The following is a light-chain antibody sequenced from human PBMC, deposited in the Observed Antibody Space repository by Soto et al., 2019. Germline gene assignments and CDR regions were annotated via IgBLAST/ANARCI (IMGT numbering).Light chain of an antibody. CDR3: QQYGGSPMYT. V-gene: IGKV3-20*01. CDR1: QSVGGSF. CDR2: GTS. Sequence: EIVLTQSPGTLSLSPGERATLSCRASQSVGGSFLAWYQQKPGQAPRLLIHGTSTRATGIPDRFSGSGSVTDFTLTISRLEPEDVAVDYCQQYGGSPMYTFGQGTKLEIK. J-gene: IGKJ2*01.